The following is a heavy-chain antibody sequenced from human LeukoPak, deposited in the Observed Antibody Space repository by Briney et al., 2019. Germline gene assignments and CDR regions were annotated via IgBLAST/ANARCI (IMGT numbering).Heavy chain of an antibody. D-gene: IGHD6-19*01. CDR1: GGTFSSYA. J-gene: IGHJ5*02. CDR2: ISGYNGNT. Sequence: ASVKVSCKASGGTFSSYAISWVRQAPGQGLEWMGWISGYNGNTKYAQKLQGRVTMTTDTSTTTAYMELRSLRSDDTAVYYCARDGSGGFDPWGQGTLVTVSS. V-gene: IGHV1-18*01. CDR3: ARDGSGGFDP.